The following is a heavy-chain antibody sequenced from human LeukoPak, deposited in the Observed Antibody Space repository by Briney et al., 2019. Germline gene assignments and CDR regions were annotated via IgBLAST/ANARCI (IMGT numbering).Heavy chain of an antibody. J-gene: IGHJ4*02. CDR1: GASISSGGYY. CDR3: ARVGSGSSFDY. CDR2: ISYSGSP. D-gene: IGHD3-10*01. Sequence: SQTLSLTCTVSGASISSGGYYWSWIRQHPGKGLEWNGYISYSGSPYYNPSLKSRVTISVDTSRNQFSLKLSSVTAADTAVYYCARVGSGSSFDYWGQGTLVTVSS. V-gene: IGHV4-31*03.